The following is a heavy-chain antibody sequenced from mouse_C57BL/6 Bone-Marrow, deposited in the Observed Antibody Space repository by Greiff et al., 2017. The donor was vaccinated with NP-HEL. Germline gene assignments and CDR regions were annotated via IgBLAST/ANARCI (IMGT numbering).Heavy chain of an antibody. CDR1: GFTFSDYG. CDR2: ISSGSSTI. CDR3: ARSLFRYGSSFYWYFDV. D-gene: IGHD1-1*01. Sequence: EVQLVESGGGLVKPGGSLKLSCAASGFTFSDYGMHWVRQAPEKGLEWVAYISSGSSTIYYADTVKGRFTISRDNAKNTLFLQMTSLRSEDTAMYYCARSLFRYGSSFYWYFDVWGTGTTVTVSS. V-gene: IGHV5-17*01. J-gene: IGHJ1*03.